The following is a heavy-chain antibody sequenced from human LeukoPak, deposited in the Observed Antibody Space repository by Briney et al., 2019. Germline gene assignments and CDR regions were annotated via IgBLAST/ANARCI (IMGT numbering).Heavy chain of an antibody. CDR3: AKVTGGDMITYGGLDY. CDR2: ISGSGGTT. V-gene: IGHV3-23*01. J-gene: IGHJ4*02. Sequence: GGSLRLSCEASGFTFNNYAMNWVRQAPGKGLEWVSVISGSGGTTYYADSVKGRFTISRDSSKNTLYLQMNSLRAEDTAVYYCAKVTGGDMITYGGLDYWGQGTLVTVSS. D-gene: IGHD3-16*01. CDR1: GFTFNNYA.